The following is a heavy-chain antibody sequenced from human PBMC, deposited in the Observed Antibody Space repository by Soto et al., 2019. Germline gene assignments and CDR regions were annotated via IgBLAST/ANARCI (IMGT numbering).Heavy chain of an antibody. V-gene: IGHV3-48*01. CDR2: IGGSSSTI. CDR3: ARDPANFDSNFDAFDM. D-gene: IGHD3-22*01. Sequence: PGGSLRLSCAASGFSLTNYVMNWVRQAPGKGLEWISSIGGSSSTIFHADSVKGRFTISRDSAKNSLYLQMNGLRANDTAIYYCARDPANFDSNFDAFDMWGQGTMVTVSS. CDR1: GFSLTNYV. J-gene: IGHJ3*02.